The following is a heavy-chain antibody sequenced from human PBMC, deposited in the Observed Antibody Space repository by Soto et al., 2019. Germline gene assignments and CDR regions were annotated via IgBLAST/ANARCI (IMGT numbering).Heavy chain of an antibody. CDR3: AKSWSTWYVEFDY. Sequence: QVQLVESGGGVVQPGRSLRLSCVASGFTFSSYGMHWVRQAPGKGLEWVAVISYDGSNKYYADSVKGRFTISRDNSKNTPFLQMHSLRVEDPSVYYCAKSWSTWYVEFDYWGQGTLVTVSS. V-gene: IGHV3-30*18. D-gene: IGHD6-13*01. CDR2: ISYDGSNK. J-gene: IGHJ4*02. CDR1: GFTFSSYG.